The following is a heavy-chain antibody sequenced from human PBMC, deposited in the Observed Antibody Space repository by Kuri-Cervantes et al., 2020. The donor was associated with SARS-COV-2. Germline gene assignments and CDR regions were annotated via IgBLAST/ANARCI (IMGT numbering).Heavy chain of an antibody. CDR2: IYYSGST. V-gene: IGHV4-39*07. D-gene: IGHD6-19*01. Sequence: ESLKISCTVSGGSISSSSYYWGWIRQPPGKGLEWIGSIYYSGSTYYNPSLKSRVTISVDTSKNQFSLKLSSVTAADTAVYYCARESIAVAGTGGFDPWGQGTLVTVSS. J-gene: IGHJ5*02. CDR1: GGSISSSSYY. CDR3: ARESIAVAGTGGFDP.